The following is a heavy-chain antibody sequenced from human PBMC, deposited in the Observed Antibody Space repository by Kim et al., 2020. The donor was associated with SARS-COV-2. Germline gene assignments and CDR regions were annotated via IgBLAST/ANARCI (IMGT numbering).Heavy chain of an antibody. J-gene: IGHJ5*01. CDR1: GFTFSGYT. CDR3: TRVNPIKGGWFDA. V-gene: IGHV3-73*01. Sequence: GGSLRLSCAASGFTFSGYTVHWVRQAPGKGLEWVSSISSNGDSTDYAYSVTVQFTFSIDSADSTITVQLQMLSPKTEATSEYSCTRVNPIKGGWFDA. D-gene: IGHD2-8*01. CDR2: ISSNGDSTDY.